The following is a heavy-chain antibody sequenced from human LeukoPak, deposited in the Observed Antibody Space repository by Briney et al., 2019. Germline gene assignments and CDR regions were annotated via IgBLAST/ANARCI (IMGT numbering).Heavy chain of an antibody. Sequence: GSLRLSCAASGFTFSSYWMSRIRQPPGKGLEWIGEINHSGSTNYNPSLKSRVTISVDTSKNQFSLKLSSVTAADTAVYYCARKKVATIGLDYWGQGTLVTVSS. CDR1: GFTFSSYW. CDR2: INHSGST. D-gene: IGHD5-12*01. V-gene: IGHV4-34*01. J-gene: IGHJ4*02. CDR3: ARKKVATIGLDY.